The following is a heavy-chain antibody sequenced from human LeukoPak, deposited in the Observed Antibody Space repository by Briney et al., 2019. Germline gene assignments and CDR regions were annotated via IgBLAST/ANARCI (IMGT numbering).Heavy chain of an antibody. CDR1: GFTFSSYA. CDR2: ISGSGGST. CDR3: ATVGPPSRLAYCGGDCSIDY. Sequence: TGGSLRLSCAASGFTFSSYAMSWVRQAPGKGLEWVSAISGSGGSTYYADSVKGRFTISRDNSKNTLYLQMNSLRAEDTAVYYCATVGPPSRLAYCGGDCSIDYWGQGTLVTVSS. D-gene: IGHD2-21*02. V-gene: IGHV3-23*01. J-gene: IGHJ4*02.